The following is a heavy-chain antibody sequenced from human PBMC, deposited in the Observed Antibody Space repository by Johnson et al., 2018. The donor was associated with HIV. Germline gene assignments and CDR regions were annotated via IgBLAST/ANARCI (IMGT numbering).Heavy chain of an antibody. V-gene: IGHV3-13*01. J-gene: IGHJ3*02. D-gene: IGHD3-22*01. CDR3: AKVYYDSSGYGAFDI. Sequence: VQLVESGGGVVQPGRSLRLSCAASGFTFSSYDMHWVRQATGKGLEWVSAIGTAGDTYYPGSVKGRFTIPSENAKNSLYLQMNSLRAEDTALYYCAKVYYDSSGYGAFDIWGQGTMVTVSS. CDR1: GFTFSSYD. CDR2: IGTAGDT.